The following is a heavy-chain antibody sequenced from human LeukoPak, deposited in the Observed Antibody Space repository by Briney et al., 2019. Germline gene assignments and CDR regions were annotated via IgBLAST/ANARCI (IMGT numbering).Heavy chain of an antibody. CDR3: AKDLSIAVAGTKGQFYYYMDV. CDR1: GFTFSSYA. D-gene: IGHD6-19*01. CDR2: ISGSGGST. V-gene: IGHV3-23*01. Sequence: PGGSLRLSCAASGFTFSSYAMSWVRQAPGKGLEWVSAISGSGGSTYYADSVKGRFTISRDNSKNKLYLRMNSLRAEATAVYYCAKDLSIAVAGTKGQFYYYMDVWGKGTTVTVSS. J-gene: IGHJ6*03.